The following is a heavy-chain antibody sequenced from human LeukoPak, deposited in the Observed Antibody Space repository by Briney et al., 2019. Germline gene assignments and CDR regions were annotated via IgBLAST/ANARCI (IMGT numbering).Heavy chain of an antibody. CDR1: GGSFSGYY. CDR3: ARGVVGATWWFDP. Sequence: SETLSLTCAVYGGSFSGYYWSWIRQPPGKGLEWIGEINHSGSTNYNPSLKSRVTISVDTSKNQFSLKLSSVTAADTAVYYCARGVVGATWWFDPWGQGTLVTVSS. D-gene: IGHD1-26*01. CDR2: INHSGST. V-gene: IGHV4-34*01. J-gene: IGHJ5*02.